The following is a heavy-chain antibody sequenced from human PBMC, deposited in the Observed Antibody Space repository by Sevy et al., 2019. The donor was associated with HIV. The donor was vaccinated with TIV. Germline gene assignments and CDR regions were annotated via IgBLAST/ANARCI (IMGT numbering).Heavy chain of an antibody. V-gene: IGHV3-43D*03. CDR3: AKEYDYGGDYYYYGMDV. Sequence: GGSLRLSCAASGFTFDDYAMHWVRQAPGKGLEWVSLISWDGGSTYYAYSVKGRFTISRDNSKNSLYLQMNSLRAEDTALYYCAKEYDYGGDYYYYGMDVWGQGTTVTVSS. J-gene: IGHJ6*02. D-gene: IGHD4-17*01. CDR1: GFTFDDYA. CDR2: ISWDGGST.